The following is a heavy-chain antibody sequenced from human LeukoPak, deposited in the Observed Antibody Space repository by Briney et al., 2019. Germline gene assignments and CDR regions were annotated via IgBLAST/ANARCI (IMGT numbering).Heavy chain of an antibody. CDR3: ARMHSSSSEDY. J-gene: IGHJ4*02. CDR1: GYTFTSYD. CDR2: MNPNSSNT. Sequence: ASVKVSCTASGYTFTSYDINWVRQATGQGLEWMGWMNPNSSNTGYAQKFQGRVTMTKNTSISTAYMELSSLRSEDTAVYYCARMHSSSSEDYWGQGTLVTVSS. D-gene: IGHD6-6*01. V-gene: IGHV1-8*01.